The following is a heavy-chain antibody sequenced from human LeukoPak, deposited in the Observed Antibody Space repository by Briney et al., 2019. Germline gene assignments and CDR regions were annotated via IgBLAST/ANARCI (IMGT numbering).Heavy chain of an antibody. CDR1: GFTFSSYS. CDR2: ISTSSSYI. J-gene: IGHJ4*02. CDR3: ARGPGYCSSTSCYIGRFDY. Sequence: GGSLRLSCAAYGFTFSSYSMNWVRQAPGKGLEWVSFISTSSSYIYYADSVKGRFTISRDNAKNSLYLEMNSLRAEDTAVYYCARGPGYCSSTSCYIGRFDYWGQGTLVTVSS. D-gene: IGHD2-2*02. V-gene: IGHV3-21*01.